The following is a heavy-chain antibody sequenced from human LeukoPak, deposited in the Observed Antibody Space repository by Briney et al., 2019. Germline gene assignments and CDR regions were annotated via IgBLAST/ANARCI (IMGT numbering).Heavy chain of an antibody. CDR1: GFTFGDYA. Sequence: GGSLRLSCTASGFTFGDYAMTWFRQAPGKGLEWVGFIRSKASDGTTEYAASVKGRFTISRDDSKSTAYLQMNSLKTEDTAVYYCSIPPGRVGGGTKSDYWGQGTLVTVSS. J-gene: IGHJ4*02. V-gene: IGHV3-49*03. CDR2: IRSKASDGTT. CDR3: SIPPGRVGGGTKSDY. D-gene: IGHD6-13*01.